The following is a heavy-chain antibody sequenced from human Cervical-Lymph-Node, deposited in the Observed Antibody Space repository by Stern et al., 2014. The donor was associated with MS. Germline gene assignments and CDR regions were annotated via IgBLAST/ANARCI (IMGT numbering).Heavy chain of an antibody. J-gene: IGHJ4*02. CDR3: ARGSVWYREFF. Sequence: QLQLQESGPGLVKPSETLSLTCSVSGGSVSSGGYYWTWIRQPPGNGLEWIGYISHSGSTNYNPSLESRVTISVDTSKNQFSLKLSSVTAADTAVYYCARGSVWYREFFWGQGTLVTVSS. CDR2: ISHSGST. D-gene: IGHD6-19*01. V-gene: IGHV4-61*08. CDR1: GGSVSSGGYY.